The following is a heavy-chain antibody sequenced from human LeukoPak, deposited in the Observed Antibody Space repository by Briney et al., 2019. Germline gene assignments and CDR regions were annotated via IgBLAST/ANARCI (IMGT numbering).Heavy chain of an antibody. Sequence: PGGSLRLSCAASGFTFSNSWMRWVRQAPGKGLVWVSRLNDDGSTTTYADSVKGRFTISRDNAKNTLYLEMNSLRAEDTAVYYCARALGSPLDYWGQGTLVTVS. CDR1: GFTFSNSW. V-gene: IGHV3-74*01. CDR2: LNDDGSTT. J-gene: IGHJ4*02. CDR3: ARALGSPLDY. D-gene: IGHD1-26*01.